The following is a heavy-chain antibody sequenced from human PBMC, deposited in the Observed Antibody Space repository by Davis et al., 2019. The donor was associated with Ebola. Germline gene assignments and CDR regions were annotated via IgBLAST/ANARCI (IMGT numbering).Heavy chain of an antibody. Sequence: GESLKISCAVSGLTFSSYAMIWVRQAPGKGLEWISDISGSGGSTHYADSVKGRFTISRDNSKNTLYLQMNSLRAEDTAVYYCARHKGWFGELSYFDYWGQGTLVTVSS. V-gene: IGHV3-23*01. CDR1: GLTFSSYA. CDR2: ISGSGGST. J-gene: IGHJ4*02. D-gene: IGHD3-10*01. CDR3: ARHKGWFGELSYFDY.